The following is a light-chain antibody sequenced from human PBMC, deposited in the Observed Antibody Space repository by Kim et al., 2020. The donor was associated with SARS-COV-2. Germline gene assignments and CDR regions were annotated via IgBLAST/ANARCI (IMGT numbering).Light chain of an antibody. Sequence: EVVMTQSPPTLSVSPGDSATLSCRASQNVYSNLAWYQQKPGQAPRLLIYAVSTRATGIPDRFRGSGAGTEFTLTISSLQPEDSAVYYCQQYKNWPPLTFGGGTKVEI. J-gene: IGKJ4*01. CDR1: QNVYSN. CDR3: QQYKNWPPLT. CDR2: AVS. V-gene: IGKV3-15*01.